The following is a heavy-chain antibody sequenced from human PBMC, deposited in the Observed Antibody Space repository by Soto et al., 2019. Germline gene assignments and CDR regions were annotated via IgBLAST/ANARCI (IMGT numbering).Heavy chain of an antibody. CDR1: GFTFSSYA. D-gene: IGHD3-10*01. CDR2: ISGSGGST. V-gene: IGHV3-23*01. J-gene: IGHJ4*02. Sequence: GGSLRLSCAASGFTFSSYAMSWVRQAPGKGLEWVSAISGSGGSTYYADSVKGRFTISRDNSKNTLYLQMNSLRAEDTAVYYCAKGLIRFGETIIPHNFDYWGQGTLVTVSS. CDR3: AKGLIRFGETIIPHNFDY.